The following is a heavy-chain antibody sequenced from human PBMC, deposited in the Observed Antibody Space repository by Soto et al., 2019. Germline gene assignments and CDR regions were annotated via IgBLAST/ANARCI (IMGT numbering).Heavy chain of an antibody. J-gene: IGHJ3*02. CDR1: GFTFSDYY. D-gene: IGHD3-16*02. CDR2: ISSSSSYT. CDR3: ARDRQLYYDYVWGSYRYDAFDI. V-gene: IGHV3-11*06. Sequence: GGSLRLSCAASGFTFSDYYMSWIRQAPGKXLEWVSYISSSSSYTNYADSVKGRFTVSGDNAKNSLYLQMNSLRAEDTAVYYCARDRQLYYDYVWGSYRYDAFDIWGQGTMVTVSS.